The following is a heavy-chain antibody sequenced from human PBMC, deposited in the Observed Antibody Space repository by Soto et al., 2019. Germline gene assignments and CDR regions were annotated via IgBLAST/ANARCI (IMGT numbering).Heavy chain of an antibody. CDR1: GYTFTSYG. Sequence: ASVKVSCKASGYTFTSYGISWVRQAPGQGLEWMGWISAYNGNTNYAQKLQGRVTMTTDTSTSTAYMELRSLRSDDTAVYYCARDGLSVAGKTYYYYGMDVWGQGTTVTVSS. CDR3: ARDGLSVAGKTYYYYGMDV. CDR2: ISAYNGNT. V-gene: IGHV1-18*04. D-gene: IGHD6-19*01. J-gene: IGHJ6*02.